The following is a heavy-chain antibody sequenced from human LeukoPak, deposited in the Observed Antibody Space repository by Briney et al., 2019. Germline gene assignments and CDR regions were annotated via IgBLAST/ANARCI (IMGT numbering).Heavy chain of an antibody. CDR3: ARVTIFGVVTHYFDC. CDR2: ISAYNGNT. CDR1: GYTFTSYG. Sequence: GASVKVSCKASGYTFTSYGISWVRQAPGQGLEWMGWISAYNGNTNYAQKLQGRVTMTTDTSTSTAYMELRSLRSDDTAVYYCARVTIFGVVTHYFDCWGQGTLVTVSS. J-gene: IGHJ4*02. V-gene: IGHV1-18*01. D-gene: IGHD3-3*01.